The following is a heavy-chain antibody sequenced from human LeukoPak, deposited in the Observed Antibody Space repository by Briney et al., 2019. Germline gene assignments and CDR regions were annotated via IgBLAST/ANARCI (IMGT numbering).Heavy chain of an antibody. V-gene: IGHV1-18*01. CDR1: GYTFTSYG. Sequence: GASVKVSCKASGYTFTSYGISWVRLAPGQRLAWMGWISAYNGNTNYAQKLQGRVTMTTDTSTSTAYMELRSLRSDDTAVYYCARGGTTVTTDYYYYYMDVWGKGTTVTVSS. J-gene: IGHJ6*03. CDR2: ISAYNGNT. CDR3: ARGGTTVTTDYYYYYMDV. D-gene: IGHD4-17*01.